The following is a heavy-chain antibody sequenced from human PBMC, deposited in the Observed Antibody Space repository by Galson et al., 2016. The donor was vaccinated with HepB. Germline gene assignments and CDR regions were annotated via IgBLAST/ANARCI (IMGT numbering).Heavy chain of an antibody. D-gene: IGHD3-10*01. V-gene: IGHV5-51*01. J-gene: IGHJ3*02. CDR1: GYSFTSYW. Sequence: QSGAEVKKPGESLEISCKGSGYSFTSYWIAWVRQMPGKGLEWMGIIYPGDSDTRYSPSFQGQVTISVDKSVSTAYLQWSSLKASDTAIYYCARRSSDAFDIWGQGTMVTVSS. CDR2: IYPGDSDT. CDR3: ARRSSDAFDI.